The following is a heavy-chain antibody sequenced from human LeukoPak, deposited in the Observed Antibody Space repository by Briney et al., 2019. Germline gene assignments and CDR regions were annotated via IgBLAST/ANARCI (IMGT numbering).Heavy chain of an antibody. Sequence: ASVKVSCKASGYTFTSYYMHWVRQAPGQGLEWMGITNPSGGSTSYAQKLQDRVTMTRDTSTSTVYMELSGLRSEDTAVYYCARATVCSGGSCNYYYYGMDVWGQGTTVTVSS. CDR1: GYTFTSYY. V-gene: IGHV1-46*01. CDR3: ARATVCSGGSCNYYYYGMDV. J-gene: IGHJ6*02. D-gene: IGHD2-15*01. CDR2: TNPSGGST.